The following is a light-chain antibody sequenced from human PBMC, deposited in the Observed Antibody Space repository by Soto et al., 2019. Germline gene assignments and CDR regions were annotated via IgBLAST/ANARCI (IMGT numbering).Light chain of an antibody. J-gene: IGLJ1*01. V-gene: IGLV1-40*01. CDR2: ANN. CDR1: NSDIGAGYD. CDR3: QSYDSSRRGV. Sequence: QSVLTQPPSVSGAPGQRVTISCTGSNSDIGAGYDVHWYQQLPGTAPKLVIYANNNRPSGVPDRFSASKSGNSASLAITGLQADDEADYYCQSYDSSRRGVFGAGTKLTVL.